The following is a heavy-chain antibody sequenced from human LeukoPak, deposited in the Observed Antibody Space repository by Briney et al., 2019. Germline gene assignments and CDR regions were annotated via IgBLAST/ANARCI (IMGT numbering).Heavy chain of an antibody. CDR1: GFTFSSYA. CDR3: GRNIAAAGIDY. CDR2: ISGSGGST. J-gene: IGHJ4*02. Sequence: QSGGSLRLSCAASGFTFSSYAMSWVRQAPGKGLKWVSAISGSGGSTYYADSVKGRFTISRDNSKNTLYLQMNSLRAEDTAVYYCGRNIAAAGIDYWGQGTLVTVSS. V-gene: IGHV3-23*01. D-gene: IGHD6-13*01.